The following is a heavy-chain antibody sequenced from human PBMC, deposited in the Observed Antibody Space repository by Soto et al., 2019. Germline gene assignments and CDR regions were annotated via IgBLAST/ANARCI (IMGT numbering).Heavy chain of an antibody. CDR3: ARGAQYYYDSSGYTDY. D-gene: IGHD3-22*01. J-gene: IGHJ4*02. Sequence: SETLSLTCTVSGGSISSGDYYWSWIRQPPGKGLEWIGYIYYSGSTYYNPSLKSRVTISVDTSKNQFSLKLSSVTAADTAVYYCARGAQYYYDSSGYTDYWGQGTLVTVSS. CDR2: IYYSGST. CDR1: GGSISSGDYY. V-gene: IGHV4-30-4*01.